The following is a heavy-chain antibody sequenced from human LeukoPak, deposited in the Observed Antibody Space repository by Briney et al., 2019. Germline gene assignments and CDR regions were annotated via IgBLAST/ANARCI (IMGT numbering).Heavy chain of an antibody. CDR1: GFTFSTPP. CDR3: AKGGHHYNPFFY. D-gene: IGHD3-22*01. Sequence: PGGSLRLSCAASGFTFSTPPMGWVRPAPGKGLEWVSSIHAGGSDPFYADSVQGRFTISRDNSKNTVSLQLNSLRAEDTAVYFCAKGGHHYNPFFYCGQGALVTVSS. V-gene: IGHV3-23*01. CDR2: IHAGGSDP. J-gene: IGHJ4*02.